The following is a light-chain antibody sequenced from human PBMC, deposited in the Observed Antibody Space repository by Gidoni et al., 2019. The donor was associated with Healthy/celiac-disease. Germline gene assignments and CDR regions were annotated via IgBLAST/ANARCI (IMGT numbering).Light chain of an antibody. Sequence: QSVLPQPPSVSGAPGQWVTISCTGSSSNIGAGYDVHWYQQLPGTAPKLLIYGNSNRPSGVPDRFSGSKSGTSASLAITGLQAEDEADYYCQSYDSSLSALVFGGGTKLTVL. CDR3: QSYDSSLSALV. J-gene: IGLJ2*01. CDR2: GNS. V-gene: IGLV1-40*01. CDR1: SSNIGAGYD.